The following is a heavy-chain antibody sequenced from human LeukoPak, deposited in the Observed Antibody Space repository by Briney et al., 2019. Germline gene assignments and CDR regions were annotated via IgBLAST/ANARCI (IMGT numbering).Heavy chain of an antibody. V-gene: IGHV4-30-4*01. CDR3: ARGRTSRYGSGSYYWEY. J-gene: IGHJ4*02. CDR2: INHGGST. CDR1: GGSISSGDYY. D-gene: IGHD3-10*01. Sequence: SETLSLTCTVSGGSISSGDYYWSWIRQPPGKGLEWIGEINHGGSTNYNPSLESRVTMSLDTSKNQFSLKLSSVTAADTAVYYCARGRTSRYGSGSYYWEYWGQGTLVTVSS.